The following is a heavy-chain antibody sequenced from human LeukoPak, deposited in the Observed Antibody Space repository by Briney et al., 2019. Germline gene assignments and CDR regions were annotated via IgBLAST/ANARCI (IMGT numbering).Heavy chain of an antibody. V-gene: IGHV3-43*02. Sequence: GGSLRLSCAAPGFFFDNYAIHRVRQAPGKGLEWVSLISGDGGSTFYADSVRGRFTISRDNTRKSLSLQMSSLRSEDTALYYCARESETSGWYDYWGQGTLVTVSS. D-gene: IGHD6-19*01. CDR2: ISGDGGST. CDR1: GFFFDNYA. J-gene: IGHJ4*02. CDR3: ARESETSGWYDY.